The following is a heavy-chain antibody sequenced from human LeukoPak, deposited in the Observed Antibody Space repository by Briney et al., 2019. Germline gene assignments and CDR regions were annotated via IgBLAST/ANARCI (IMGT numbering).Heavy chain of an antibody. J-gene: IGHJ3*02. CDR3: ARDDALGDNALDI. V-gene: IGHV3-33*01. Sequence: SLRLSCAASGFTFSSYGMHWVRQAPGKGLEWVAVILNDGSQEKYADSVKGRFTISRDNSKNTLFLQMNSLRAEDTAVYYCARDDALGDNALDIWRQGTMVTVSS. D-gene: IGHD3-16*01. CDR1: GFTFSSYG. CDR2: ILNDGSQE.